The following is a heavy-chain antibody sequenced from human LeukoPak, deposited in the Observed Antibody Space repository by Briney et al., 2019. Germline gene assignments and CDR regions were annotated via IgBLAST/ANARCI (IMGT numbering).Heavy chain of an antibody. CDR3: ATNPKGSGWSFDY. V-gene: IGHV3-33*08. J-gene: IGHJ4*02. Sequence: GGSLRLSCAASGFTFSSYAMGWVRQAPGKGLEWVAVIWYDGSNKYYADSVKGRFTISRDNSRNTLYLQMNSLRAEDTAVYYRATNPKGSGWSFDYWGQGTLVTVSS. CDR2: IWYDGSNK. CDR1: GFTFSSYA. D-gene: IGHD6-19*01.